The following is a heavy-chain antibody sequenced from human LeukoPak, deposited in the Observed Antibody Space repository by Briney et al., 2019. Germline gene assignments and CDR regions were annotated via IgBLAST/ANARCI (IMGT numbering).Heavy chain of an antibody. Sequence: TGGSLRLSCAASGFTFSSYGMHWVRQAPGKGLEWVAVISYDGSNKYYADSVKGRFTISRDNSKNTLYLQMNSLRAEDTAVYYCARDKAYKIVVADVDYWGQGTLVTVSS. CDR3: ARDKAYKIVVADVDY. V-gene: IGHV3-30*03. CDR1: GFTFSSYG. D-gene: IGHD3-22*01. CDR2: ISYDGSNK. J-gene: IGHJ4*02.